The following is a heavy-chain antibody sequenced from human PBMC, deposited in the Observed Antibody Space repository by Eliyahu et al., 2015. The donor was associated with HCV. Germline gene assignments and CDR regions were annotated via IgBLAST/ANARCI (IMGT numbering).Heavy chain of an antibody. D-gene: IGHD5-18*01. CDR1: SYXFTSYG. CDR3: AREGYSYGYKNWFDP. Sequence: QVQLVQSGAEVKKPGASVKVSCKASSYXFTSYGIXWXRQAPGQGLEWMGWISAYNGNTNYAQKLQGRVTMTTDTSTSTAYMELRSLRSDDTAVYYCAREGYSYGYKNWFDPWGQGTLVTVSS. V-gene: IGHV1-18*01. J-gene: IGHJ5*02. CDR2: ISAYNGNT.